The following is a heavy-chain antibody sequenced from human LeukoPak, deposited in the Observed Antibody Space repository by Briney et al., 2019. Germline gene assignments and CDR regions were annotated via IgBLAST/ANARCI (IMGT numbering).Heavy chain of an antibody. V-gene: IGHV1-8*01. CDR2: MNPNSGNT. D-gene: IGHD4-11*01. CDR3: ARRYSNYADTYYYYGMDV. CDR1: GYTFTSYD. Sequence: ASVKVSCKASGYTFTSYDINWVRQATGQGLEWMGWMNPNSGNTGYAQKFQGRVTMTRNTSISTAYMELSSLRSEDTAVYYCARRYSNYADTYYYYGMDVWGQGTTVTVSS. J-gene: IGHJ6*02.